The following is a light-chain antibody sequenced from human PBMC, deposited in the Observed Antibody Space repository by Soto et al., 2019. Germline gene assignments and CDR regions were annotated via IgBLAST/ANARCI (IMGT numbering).Light chain of an antibody. V-gene: IGLV2-14*01. Sequence: QSALTQPASVSGSLGQSITISCTGTSSDVGGYISVSWYQQHPGKAPKLVIYEVSHRPSGVSDRFSASKSGNTASLTISGLQAEEEADYYCSSYTSSSTYVFGAGTKLTVL. CDR2: EVS. CDR3: SSYTSSSTYV. J-gene: IGLJ1*01. CDR1: SSDVGGYIS.